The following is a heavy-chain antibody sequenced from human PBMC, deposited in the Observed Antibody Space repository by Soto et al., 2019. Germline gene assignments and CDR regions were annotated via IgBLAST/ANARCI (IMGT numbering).Heavy chain of an antibody. V-gene: IGHV4-39*01. D-gene: IGHD6-13*01. CDR2: IYYSGNA. J-gene: IGHJ4*02. CDR1: GGSISSRSYY. Sequence: QLQLQESGPGLVKPSETLSLTCTVSGGSISSRSYYWGWIRQPPGKGLEWIGSIYYSGNAYYNPSLKSRGAVSVDPSQNQFSLKVTSVPATDTAVYYCARHKDTSSRYLLPDFWGQGTLVTVSS. CDR3: ARHKDTSSRYLLPDF.